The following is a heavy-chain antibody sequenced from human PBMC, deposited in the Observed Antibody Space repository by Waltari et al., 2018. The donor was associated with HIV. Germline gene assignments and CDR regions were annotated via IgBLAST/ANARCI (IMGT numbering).Heavy chain of an antibody. CDR1: GFIFRRYS. D-gene: IGHD6-19*01. V-gene: IGHV3-48*02. CDR3: ARDPEWLVEGGDY. Sequence: EVQLVESGGGLVQPGGSLRLSCAASGFIFRRYSVNWVCQAPGKGLGWVTYISRRCNTKYYADSVKGRVTIFRDNAKNSLYLQMNSLRDEDTAVYYCARDPEWLVEGGDYWGQGTLVTVSS. J-gene: IGHJ4*02. CDR2: ISRRCNTK.